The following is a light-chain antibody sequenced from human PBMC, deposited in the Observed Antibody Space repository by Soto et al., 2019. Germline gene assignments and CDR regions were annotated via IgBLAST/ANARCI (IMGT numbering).Light chain of an antibody. CDR1: QSITNW. V-gene: IGKV1-5*01. Sequence: DIQMTQSPSTLSASVGDRVTITCRASQSITNWLAWYQQKPGKAPKLLVYDASSLESGVPSRFSGSGSGTEFTLTISSLQPDDFATYYCQQYNSAPWTFGQGTKVEIK. CDR3: QQYNSAPWT. J-gene: IGKJ1*01. CDR2: DAS.